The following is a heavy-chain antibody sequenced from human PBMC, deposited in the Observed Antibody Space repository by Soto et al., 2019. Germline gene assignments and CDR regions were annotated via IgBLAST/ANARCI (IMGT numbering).Heavy chain of an antibody. D-gene: IGHD4-4*01. CDR2: IPDDDADIK. CDR3: ARETYIKPLGS. Sequence: QVQLVESGGGVVQPGRSLRLSCVASGFTMFSSYDKHLVQHAPGKRLEGVRFIPDDDADIKVYADSVRGRFTISRDKSKNTLYLHMDSLRVEDMAVYYCARETYIKPLGSWGQGTLVIVSS. J-gene: IGHJ5*01. V-gene: IGHV3-30-3*01. CDR1: GFTMFSSYD.